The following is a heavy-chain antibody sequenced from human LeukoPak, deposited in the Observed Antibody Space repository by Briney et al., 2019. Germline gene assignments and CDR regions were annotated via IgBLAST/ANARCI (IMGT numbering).Heavy chain of an antibody. CDR2: IRHNGSS. CDR3: TKTTRVVGGHNWFDP. D-gene: IGHD4-11*01. J-gene: IGHJ5*02. V-gene: IGHV4-34*01. CDR1: GGSFRGYY. Sequence: KPSETLSLTCGVYGGSFRGYYWNWIRRPPGKGLEWIGLIRHNGSSDYNPSLRSRVTISVDTSKNQVSLRLSSVTAADTAVYYCTKTTRVVGGHNWFDPWGQGTLVIVSS.